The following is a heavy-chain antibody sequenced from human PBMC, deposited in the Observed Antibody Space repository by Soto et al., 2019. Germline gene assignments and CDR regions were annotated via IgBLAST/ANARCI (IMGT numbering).Heavy chain of an antibody. J-gene: IGHJ5*02. CDR3: ARDRPRLTQNFYEIA. D-gene: IGHD3-22*01. Sequence: ASVKVSCKASGGTFSSYAISWVRQAPGQGLEWMGGIIPIFGTANYAQKFQGRVTITADESTSTAYMELSSLRSEDTAVYYCARDRPRLTQNFYEIAWGQGTQVTVSS. V-gene: IGHV1-69*13. CDR2: IIPIFGTA. CDR1: GGTFSSYA.